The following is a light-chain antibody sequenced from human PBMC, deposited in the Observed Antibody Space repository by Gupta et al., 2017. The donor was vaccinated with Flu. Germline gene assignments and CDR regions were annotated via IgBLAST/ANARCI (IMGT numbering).Light chain of an antibody. Sequence: SGSNVGSSYGSWYQHLPGTAPKLLIYDNNQRPSGIPDRFSGSRSGTSATLRITGLQTGDEADYYCATWDSSLTAGVFGGGTELTVL. CDR3: ATWDSSLTAGV. CDR2: DNN. CDR1: GSNVGSSY. J-gene: IGLJ2*01. V-gene: IGLV1-51*01.